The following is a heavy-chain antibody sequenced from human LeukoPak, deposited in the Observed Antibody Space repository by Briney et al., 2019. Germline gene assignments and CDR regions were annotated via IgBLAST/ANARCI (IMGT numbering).Heavy chain of an antibody. D-gene: IGHD3-10*01. Sequence: SETLSLTCAVYGGSFSGYYWSWIRQPPGKGLEWIGEINHSGSTNYNPSLKSRVTISVDTSKNQFSLKLSSVTAADTAVYYCARHRMVRGVMPSYYYYYMDVWGKGTTVTISS. CDR3: ARHRMVRGVMPSYYYYYMDV. J-gene: IGHJ6*03. V-gene: IGHV4-34*01. CDR1: GGSFSGYY. CDR2: INHSGST.